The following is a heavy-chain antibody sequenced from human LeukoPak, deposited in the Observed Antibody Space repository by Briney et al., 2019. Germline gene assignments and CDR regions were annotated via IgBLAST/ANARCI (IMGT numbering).Heavy chain of an antibody. D-gene: IGHD5-12*01. CDR2: ISAYNGNT. J-gene: IGHJ4*02. Sequence: ASVTVSCKASGYTFTSYGISWVRQAPGQGLEWMGWISAYNGNTNYAQKLQGRVTMTTDTSTSTAYMELRGLRSDDTAVYYCARVIVAQPFDYWGQGTLVTVSS. CDR1: GYTFTSYG. V-gene: IGHV1-18*01. CDR3: ARVIVAQPFDY.